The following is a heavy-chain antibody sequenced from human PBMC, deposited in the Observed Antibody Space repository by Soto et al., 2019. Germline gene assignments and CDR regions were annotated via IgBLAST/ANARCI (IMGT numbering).Heavy chain of an antibody. CDR1: GYDFTTYG. V-gene: IGHV1-18*01. CDR3: ARGRYGDY. J-gene: IGHJ4*02. CDR2: ISAHNGNT. Sequence: QVHLVQSGAEVKKPGASVKVSCKGSGYDFTTYGITWVRQAPGQGLEWMAWISAHNGNTDYAQKLQGRVTVTRDTSPSTAYMELRSLRSDDTAMYYCARGRYGDYWGQGALVNVSS. D-gene: IGHD1-1*01.